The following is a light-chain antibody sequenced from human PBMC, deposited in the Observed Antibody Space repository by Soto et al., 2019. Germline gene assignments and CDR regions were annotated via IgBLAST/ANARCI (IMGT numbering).Light chain of an antibody. Sequence: QSVLTQPPSASGTPGQRVTISCSGSSSNIGSNTANWYQQLPGTAPKLLMYSNNQRPSGVPDRFSGSKSGTSASLAISGLQSEDEADYYCATWDDSLSGWVFGGGTKVTVL. CDR3: ATWDDSLSGWV. CDR1: SSNIGSNT. J-gene: IGLJ3*02. CDR2: SNN. V-gene: IGLV1-44*01.